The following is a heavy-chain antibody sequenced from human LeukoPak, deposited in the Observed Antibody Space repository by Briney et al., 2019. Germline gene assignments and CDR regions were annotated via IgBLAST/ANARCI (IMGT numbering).Heavy chain of an antibody. D-gene: IGHD4-17*01. J-gene: IGHJ4*02. V-gene: IGHV3-15*01. CDR2: IKSKTDDGTT. CDR3: TTHFPVTTFY. CDR1: GFIFNGYN. Sequence: GGSLRLSCAASGFIFNGYNMNWVRQAPGKGLEGVGRIKSKTDDGTTDYATPVKGRFTISRDDSKNTLYLQMNSLKTDDTAVYYCTTHFPVTTFYWGQGTLVTVSS.